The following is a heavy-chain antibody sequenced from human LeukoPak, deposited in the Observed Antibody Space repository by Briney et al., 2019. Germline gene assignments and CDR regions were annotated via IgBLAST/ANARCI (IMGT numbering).Heavy chain of an antibody. V-gene: IGHV3-23*01. Sequence: PGGSLRLSCAASGFTLSSYAMSWVRQAPGKGLEWASAISGSGDNTYYADSVKGRFTISRDNSKNTLYLQMNSLRAEDTAVYFCAKDGDLGYCSGGSCYSAYWGQGTLVTVSS. CDR1: GFTLSSYA. CDR3: AKDGDLGYCSGGSCYSAY. CDR2: ISGSGDNT. D-gene: IGHD2-15*01. J-gene: IGHJ4*02.